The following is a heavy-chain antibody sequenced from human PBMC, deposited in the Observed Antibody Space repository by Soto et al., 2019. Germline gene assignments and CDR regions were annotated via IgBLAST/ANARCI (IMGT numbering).Heavy chain of an antibody. D-gene: IGHD1-26*01. CDR2: IYYSGRT. CDR3: ARGRSSGGYPYYYYYFGMDV. CDR1: GGSISSDSYY. J-gene: IGHJ6*02. V-gene: IGHV4-31*03. Sequence: QVQLQESGPGLVKPSQTLSLTCTVSGGSISSDSYYWSWIRQHPGKGLEWIGYIYYSGRTYYNPYLKSRVTISLDTSKNQFSLNMSSVSAADTAVYYCARGRSSGGYPYYYYYFGMDVWGQGTTVTVSS.